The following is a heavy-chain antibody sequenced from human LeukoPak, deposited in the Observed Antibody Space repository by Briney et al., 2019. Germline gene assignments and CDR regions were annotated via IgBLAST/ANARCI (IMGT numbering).Heavy chain of an antibody. CDR2: ISYDGSSK. V-gene: IGHV3-30*04. D-gene: IGHD1-26*01. CDR3: ARASGGRYLSY. J-gene: IGHJ4*01. CDR1: GFTFSSYA. Sequence: GGSLRLSCAASGFTFSSYAMHWVRQAPGKGLEWVAVISYDGSSKYYADSVKGRFTISRDNSKNTPYLQMNSLRAEDTAVYYCARASGGRYLSYCGQATLVTVPS.